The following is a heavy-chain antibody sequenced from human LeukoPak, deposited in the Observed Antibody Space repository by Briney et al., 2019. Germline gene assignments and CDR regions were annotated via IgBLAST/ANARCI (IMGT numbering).Heavy chain of an antibody. CDR2: IYYSGNT. D-gene: IGHD3-9*01. V-gene: IGHV4-39*07. Sequence: SETLSLTCSVSGGSIRSTTYYWGWIRQPPGKRLEWIASIYYSGNTYYSPSLMSRVTISVDTSKNQFSLNLRSVTAADTAVYYCARVRGGLPVVNNQLRYFDWLLSGPHYYFDYWGQGTLVTVSS. J-gene: IGHJ4*02. CDR3: ARVRGGLPVVNNQLRYFDWLLSGPHYYFDY. CDR1: GGSIRSTTYY.